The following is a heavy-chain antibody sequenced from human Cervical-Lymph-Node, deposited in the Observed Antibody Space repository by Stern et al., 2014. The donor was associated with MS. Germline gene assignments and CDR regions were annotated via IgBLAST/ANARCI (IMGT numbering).Heavy chain of an antibody. Sequence: MQLEESGAEVKKPGSSVKVSCKASGGTFSSYAISWVRQAPGQGLEWMGGIIPIFGTANYAQKFQGRVTITADESTSTAYMELSSLRSEDTAVYYCARDHCSGGSCYEYFQHWGQGTLVTVSS. CDR1: GGTFSSYA. CDR3: ARDHCSGGSCYEYFQH. CDR2: IIPIFGTA. V-gene: IGHV1-69*01. D-gene: IGHD2-15*01. J-gene: IGHJ1*01.